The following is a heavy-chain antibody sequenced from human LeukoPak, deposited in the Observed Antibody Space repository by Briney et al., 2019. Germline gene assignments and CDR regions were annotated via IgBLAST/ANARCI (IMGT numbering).Heavy chain of an antibody. CDR1: GYTFRRYG. CDR3: AKDAATGSLWSDY. V-gene: IGHV3-30*18. D-gene: IGHD6-13*01. Sequence: GGSLRLSCTASGYTFRRYGMYWVRQAPGKGLEWVAVISYDGGNKYFADSVKGLFTISRDNSKNTLYMQMNRLRPEDTAVYFCAKDAATGSLWSDYWGQGALVTASS. J-gene: IGHJ4*02. CDR2: ISYDGGNK.